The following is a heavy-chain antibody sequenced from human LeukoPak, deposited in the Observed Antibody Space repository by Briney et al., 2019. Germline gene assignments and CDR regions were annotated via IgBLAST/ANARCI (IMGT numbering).Heavy chain of an antibody. J-gene: IGHJ3*02. D-gene: IGHD5-24*01. CDR3: ARDLNGYNLDAFDI. V-gene: IGHV4-38-2*02. CDR1: GDSISSGNY. Sequence: SSETLSLTCTVSGDSISSGNYWGWIRQPPGKGLEWIGSIYYSGITYYNPSLKSRVTISVDTSKNQFSLKLSSVTAADTAVYYCARDLNGYNLDAFDIWGQGTMVTVSS. CDR2: IYYSGIT.